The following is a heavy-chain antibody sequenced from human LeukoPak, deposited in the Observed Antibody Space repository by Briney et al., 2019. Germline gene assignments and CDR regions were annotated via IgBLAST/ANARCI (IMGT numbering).Heavy chain of an antibody. CDR2: ISDSGGST. V-gene: IGHV3-23*01. Sequence: PGGSLRLSCAVSGITLSNYGMSWVRQAPGRGLEWVAGISDSGGSTNYADSVKGRFTISRDNAKNTLYLQMNSLRAEDTAVYFCAKRGLVIRVILVGFHKQAYYFDSWGQGALVTVSS. CDR3: AKRGLVIRVILVGFHKQAYYFDS. J-gene: IGHJ4*02. D-gene: IGHD3-22*01. CDR1: GITLSNYG.